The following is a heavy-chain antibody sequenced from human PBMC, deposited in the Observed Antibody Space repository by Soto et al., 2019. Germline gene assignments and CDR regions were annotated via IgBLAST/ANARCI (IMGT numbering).Heavy chain of an antibody. CDR1: GFTFSNYA. Sequence: QVQLVESGGGVVQPGRSLRLSCAASGFTFSNYALHWVRQAPGKGLEWVALISSDGSNKYYTDSVKGRFTISRDNSKNTLYLQMRSLRDEDTAVYHCARGYRIIAYWGQGTLVTVSS. CDR3: ARGYRIIAY. J-gene: IGHJ4*02. CDR2: ISSDGSNK. V-gene: IGHV3-30-3*01. D-gene: IGHD3-16*02.